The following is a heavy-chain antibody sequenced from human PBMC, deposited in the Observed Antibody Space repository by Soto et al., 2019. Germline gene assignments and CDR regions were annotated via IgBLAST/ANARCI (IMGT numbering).Heavy chain of an antibody. J-gene: IGHJ5*02. Sequence: VSLSRYFAASGFTFSSNYMSWVRQAPGKGLEWVSVIYSGGSTYYADSVKGRFTISRDNSRNTLYLQLNIPRADDTAAYYCAKRYYDFWNKWLDPWGQGTLVTVSS. D-gene: IGHD3-3*01. V-gene: IGHV3-53*01. CDR1: GFTFSSNY. CDR2: IYSGGST. CDR3: AKRYYDFWNKWLDP.